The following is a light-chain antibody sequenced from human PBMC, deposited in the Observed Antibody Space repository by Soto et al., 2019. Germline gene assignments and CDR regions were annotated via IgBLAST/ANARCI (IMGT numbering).Light chain of an antibody. CDR2: DVS. Sequence: QSVLTQPASVSGSPGQSITISCTGTSSDVGGYNYVSWYQQHPGKAPKLMIYDVSNRPSGVSNRFSGPKSGNTASLTISGLQAEDEADYYCSSYTSSSTSLYVFGTGTKVTVL. V-gene: IGLV2-14*01. CDR3: SSYTSSSTSLYV. CDR1: SSDVGGYNY. J-gene: IGLJ1*01.